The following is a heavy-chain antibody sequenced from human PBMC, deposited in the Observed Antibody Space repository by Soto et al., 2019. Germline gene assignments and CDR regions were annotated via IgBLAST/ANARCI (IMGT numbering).Heavy chain of an antibody. CDR2: IIPIFVPA. V-gene: IGHV1-69*01. CDR3: ARHGGSNSGGIDY. Sequence: QVQLVQSGAEVKKPGSSVKVSCKASGGTFSSYSINWVRQAPGQGLEWMGEIIPIFVPANYAQKFQGRVTTTADESTSTAYMELSSLRSEDTAVSSCARHGGSNSGGIDYWGQGTLVTVSS. J-gene: IGHJ4*02. D-gene: IGHD1-26*01. CDR1: GGTFSSYS.